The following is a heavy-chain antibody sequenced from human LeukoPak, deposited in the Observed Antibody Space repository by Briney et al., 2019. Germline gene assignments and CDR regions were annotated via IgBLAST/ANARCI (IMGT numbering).Heavy chain of an antibody. Sequence: GGSLRLSSAASGFTFSDYSMNWVRQAPGKGLEWVSSISSSSSYIYYADSVKGRFTISRDNAKNSLYLQMNSLRAEDTAVYYCARAAISWSYLNYWGQGTLVTVSS. CDR1: GFTFSDYS. V-gene: IGHV3-21*01. J-gene: IGHJ4*02. D-gene: IGHD6-13*01. CDR2: ISSSSSYI. CDR3: ARAAISWSYLNY.